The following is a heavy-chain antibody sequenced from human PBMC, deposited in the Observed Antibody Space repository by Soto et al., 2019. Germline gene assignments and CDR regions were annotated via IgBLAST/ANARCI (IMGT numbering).Heavy chain of an antibody. V-gene: IGHV1-69*02. Sequence: GASVKVSCKASGGTFSSYTISWVRQAPGQGLEWMGRIIPILGIANYAQKFKGRVTITADKSTSTAYMELSSLRSEDTAVYYCARLGHTRGYSGYDMFDYWGQGTLVTVSS. CDR1: GGTFSSYT. D-gene: IGHD5-12*01. CDR2: IIPILGIA. CDR3: ARLGHTRGYSGYDMFDY. J-gene: IGHJ4*02.